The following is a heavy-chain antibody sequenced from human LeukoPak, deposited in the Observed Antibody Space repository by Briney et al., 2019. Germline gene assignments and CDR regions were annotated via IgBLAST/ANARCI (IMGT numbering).Heavy chain of an antibody. D-gene: IGHD6-6*01. CDR1: GGSISSGSYY. CDR2: IYTSGST. J-gene: IGHJ3*02. Sequence: SETLSLTCTVSGGSISSGSYYWSWIRQPAGKGLEWIGRIYTSGSTNYNPSLKSRVTISVDTSKNQFSLKLSSVTAADTAVYYCARAVLEYSSPWDAFDTWGQGTMVTVSS. V-gene: IGHV4-61*02. CDR3: ARAVLEYSSPWDAFDT.